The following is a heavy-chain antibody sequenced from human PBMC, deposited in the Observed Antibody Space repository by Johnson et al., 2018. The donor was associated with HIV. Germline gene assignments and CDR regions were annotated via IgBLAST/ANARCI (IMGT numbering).Heavy chain of an antibody. Sequence: MQLVESGGGVVQPGRSLRLSCAASGFTFRSYGMHWVRQAPGKGLEWVAFILHDGSNKYYADSVKGRFTISRDNSKNTLYLQMNSLRAEDTAVYYCAKVGPANDVLGAGDAFDIWGQGTMVTVSS. CDR1: GFTFRSYG. J-gene: IGHJ3*02. V-gene: IGHV3-30*02. CDR2: ILHDGSNK. D-gene: IGHD2-8*01. CDR3: AKVGPANDVLGAGDAFDI.